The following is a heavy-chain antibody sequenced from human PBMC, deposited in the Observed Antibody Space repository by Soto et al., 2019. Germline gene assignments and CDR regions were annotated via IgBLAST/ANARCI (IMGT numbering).Heavy chain of an antibody. V-gene: IGHV3-74*01. D-gene: IGHD3-22*01. CDR1: GFTFNMYW. CDR2: IYNDGTYA. CDR3: ATDRRLYVSSGALDR. J-gene: IGHJ5*02. Sequence: GGSLRLSYAGSGFTFNMYWMHWVRQVPGKGPVWVARIYNDGTYADYADSVKGRFTISRDNAKSSLYLQMDRLRHDDTALYYCATDRRLYVSSGALDRWGQGTLFTVS.